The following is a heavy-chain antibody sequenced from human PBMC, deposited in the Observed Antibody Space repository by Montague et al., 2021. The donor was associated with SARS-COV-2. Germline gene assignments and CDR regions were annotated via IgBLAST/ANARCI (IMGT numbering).Heavy chain of an antibody. J-gene: IGHJ4*02. Sequence: SETLSLTCVVSGDSISSSHWWTWVRQSPGKGPEWIGDLFHSEATNYNPSLKSRVTFSVDKSKNQFSLKMTSVTAADTAFYYCARQAPGVDYYFDSWGQGTLVTVAS. CDR2: LFHSEAT. CDR3: ARQAPGVDYYFDS. CDR1: GDSISSSHW. V-gene: IGHV4-4*02. D-gene: IGHD6-13*01.